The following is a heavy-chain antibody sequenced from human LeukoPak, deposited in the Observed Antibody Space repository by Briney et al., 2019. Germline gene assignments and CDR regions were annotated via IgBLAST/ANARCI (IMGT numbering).Heavy chain of an antibody. D-gene: IGHD3-16*02. J-gene: IGHJ4*02. CDR1: GYTFSAYF. V-gene: IGHV1-2*02. CDR3: ARGGVTSGVIITIQDFDY. CDR2: INPNSGGT. Sequence: ASVKVSCKASGYTFSAYFMYWVRQAPGQGLEWMGWINPNSGGTKSAQKFQGRVTMTRDTSISTAYMELSRLRSDDTAVYYCARGGVTSGVIITIQDFDYWGQGTLVTVSS.